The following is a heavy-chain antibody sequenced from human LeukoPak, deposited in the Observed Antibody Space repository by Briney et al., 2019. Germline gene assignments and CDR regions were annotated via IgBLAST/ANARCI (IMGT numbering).Heavy chain of an antibody. V-gene: IGHV1-18*01. CDR3: ARGGPLGDAFDN. CDR1: GYTFTSYG. J-gene: IGHJ3*02. D-gene: IGHD3-16*01. CDR2: MSAYNGNT. Sequence: ASVTVSCKASGYTFTSYGISWVRQAPGQGLEWMGWMSAYNGNTNYAQKLQGRVTMTTNTSTTTAYMELRSLRSADTAVYYCARGGPLGDAFDNWGQGTMVTVSS.